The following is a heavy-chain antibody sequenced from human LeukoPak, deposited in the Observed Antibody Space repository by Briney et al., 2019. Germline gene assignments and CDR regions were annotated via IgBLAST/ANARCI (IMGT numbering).Heavy chain of an antibody. V-gene: IGHV3-23*01. J-gene: IGHJ4*02. CDR1: GFTFSIYA. D-gene: IGHD6-19*01. CDR3: ATPGSGWFQGPFDY. CDR2: ISASGGTA. Sequence: GGSLRLSCAASGFTFSIYAVSWVRQAPGKGLEWVSAISASGGTADHADSVKGRFTISRDNSKNTLYLQMNSLRAEDTAVYYCATPGSGWFQGPFDYWGQGTLVTVSS.